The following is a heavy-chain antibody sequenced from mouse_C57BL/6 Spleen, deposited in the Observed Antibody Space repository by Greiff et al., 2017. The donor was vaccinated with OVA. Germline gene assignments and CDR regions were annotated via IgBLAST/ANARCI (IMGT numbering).Heavy chain of an antibody. CDR3: ARGLVSYYAMDY. V-gene: IGHV1-61*01. CDR2: IYPSDSET. D-gene: IGHD2-2*01. Sequence: QVQLKQPGAELVRPGSSVKLSCKASGYTFTSYWMDWVKQRPGQGLEWIGNIYPSDSETHYNQKFKDKATLTVDKSSSTAYMQLSSLTSEDSAVYYCARGLVSYYAMDYWGQGTSVTVSS. CDR1: GYTFTSYW. J-gene: IGHJ4*01.